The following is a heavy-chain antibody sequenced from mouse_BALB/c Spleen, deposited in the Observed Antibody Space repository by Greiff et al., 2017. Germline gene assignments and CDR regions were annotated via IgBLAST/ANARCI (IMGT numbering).Heavy chain of an antibody. D-gene: IGHD2-4*01. CDR2: ISSGGST. CDR1: GFTFSSYA. CDR3: ARAYYDYVKGYFDY. Sequence: EVKLMESGGGLVKPGGSLKLSCAASGFTFSSYAMSWVRQTPEKRLEWVASISSGGSTYYPDSVKGRFTISRDNARNILYLQMSSLRSEDTAMYYCARAYYDYVKGYFDYWGQGTTLTVSS. J-gene: IGHJ2*01. V-gene: IGHV5-6-5*01.